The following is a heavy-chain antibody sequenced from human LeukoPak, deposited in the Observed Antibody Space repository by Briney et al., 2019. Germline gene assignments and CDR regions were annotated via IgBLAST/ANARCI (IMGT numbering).Heavy chain of an antibody. J-gene: IGHJ4*02. Sequence: SVKVSCKASGGTFSGYAISWVRQAPGQGLEWMGRIIPIFGTANYAQKFQGRVTITTDESTSTAYMELSSLRSEDTAVYYCAREAMVVTPPFDYWGQGTLVAVSS. CDR2: IIPIFGTA. CDR1: GGTFSGYA. D-gene: IGHD2-21*02. V-gene: IGHV1-69*05. CDR3: AREAMVVTPPFDY.